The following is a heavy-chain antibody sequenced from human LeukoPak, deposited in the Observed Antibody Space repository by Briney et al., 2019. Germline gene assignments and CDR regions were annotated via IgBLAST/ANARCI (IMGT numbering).Heavy chain of an antibody. CDR1: GGSISSGSYY. CDR3: ARQRAWLLPHRTHHNFDY. V-gene: IGHV4-39*01. J-gene: IGHJ4*02. Sequence: SETLSLTCTVSGGSISSGSYYWSWIRQPPGKGLEWIGEINHSGSTNHNPSLKSRVTISVDTSKNQFSLKLSSVTAADTAVYYCARQRAWLLPHRTHHNFDYWGQGTLVTVSS. CDR2: INHSGST. D-gene: IGHD3-22*01.